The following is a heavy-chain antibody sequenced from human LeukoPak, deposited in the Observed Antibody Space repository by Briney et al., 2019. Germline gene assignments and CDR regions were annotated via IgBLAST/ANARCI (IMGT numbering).Heavy chain of an antibody. D-gene: IGHD3-10*01. V-gene: IGHV4-34*01. Sequence: SETLSLTRAVYGGSFSGYYWGWIRQPPGKGVEWIGEINHSGSTNYNPSLKSRVTILVDTAKNLLSLKLSSVTAADTAVYYCARLLLSNYYGSGSYYKRGDFDYWGQGTLVTVSS. CDR2: INHSGST. CDR1: GGSFSGYY. CDR3: ARLLLSNYYGSGSYYKRGDFDY. J-gene: IGHJ4*02.